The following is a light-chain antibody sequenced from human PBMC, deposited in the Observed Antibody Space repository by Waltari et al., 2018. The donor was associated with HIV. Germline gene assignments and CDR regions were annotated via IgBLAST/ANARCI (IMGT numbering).Light chain of an antibody. CDR1: TPNIGNNY. CDR3: GAWDTRLKAVL. Sequence: QSELTQPPSVSSTPGQRITISCSGNTPNIGNNYVSWYQQFPGTAPKCLIYDNHKRPSGIPDRFAGSKSGASATLGISGLRTGDEADYYCGAWDTRLKAVLFGGGTRLTVI. V-gene: IGLV1-51*01. CDR2: DNH. J-gene: IGLJ2*01.